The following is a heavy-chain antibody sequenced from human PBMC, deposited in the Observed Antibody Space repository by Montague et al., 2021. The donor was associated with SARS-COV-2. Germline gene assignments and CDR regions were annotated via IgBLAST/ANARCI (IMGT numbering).Heavy chain of an antibody. CDR2: IYHSGST. Sequence: SETLSLTCAVSGGSISSSNWWSWVRQPPGKGLEWIGEIYHSGSTNYNPSLKSRVTISVDKSKNQFSLKLSSVTAADTAVYYCARRYCSGTSCPNWFDPWGQGTLVTVSS. J-gene: IGHJ5*02. D-gene: IGHD2-2*01. CDR1: GGSISSSNW. CDR3: ARRYCSGTSCPNWFDP. V-gene: IGHV4-4*02.